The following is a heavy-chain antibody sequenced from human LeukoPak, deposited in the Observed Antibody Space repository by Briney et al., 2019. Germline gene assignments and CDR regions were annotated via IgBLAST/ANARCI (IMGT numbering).Heavy chain of an antibody. CDR1: GYTFTSYD. J-gene: IGHJ4*02. D-gene: IGHD6-6*01. V-gene: IGHV1-8*01. CDR2: MNPNSGNT. CDR3: ARLDSSSSGRGFDY. Sequence: GASVKVSCKASGYTFTSYDINWVRQATGQGLEWMGWMNPNSGNTGYAQKFQGRVTMTRNTSISTAYMELSSLRSEDTAVYYCARLDSSSSGRGFDYWGRGTLVTVSS.